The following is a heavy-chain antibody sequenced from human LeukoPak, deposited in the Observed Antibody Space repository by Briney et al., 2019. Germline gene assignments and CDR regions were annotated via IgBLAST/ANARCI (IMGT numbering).Heavy chain of an antibody. CDR2: ISGGGGST. CDR1: GFTFSNYA. J-gene: IGHJ4*02. V-gene: IGHV3-23*01. CDR3: AKVRDSATVTGRFDY. D-gene: IGHD4-17*01. Sequence: GGSLRLSCAASGFTFSNYALSWVRQAPGKGLEWVSGISGGGGSTYYADSVKGRFTISRDKSKNTLYLQMDSLRAEDTAVYYCAKVRDSATVTGRFDYWGQGTMVTVSS.